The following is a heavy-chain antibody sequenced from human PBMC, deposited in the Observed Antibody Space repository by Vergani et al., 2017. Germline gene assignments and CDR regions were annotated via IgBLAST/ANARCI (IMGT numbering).Heavy chain of an antibody. CDR1: GYSFTSYW. V-gene: IGHV5-51*03. Sequence: EVQLVQSGAEVKTPGESLKISCKGSGYSFTSYWIGWVRQMPGKGLEWMGIIYPGDSDTRYSPSFQGQVTIAADKSINTAYLQWSSLKASDTAMYYCARHPESAGYSGYDWDYWGQGTLVTVSS. D-gene: IGHD5-12*01. CDR2: IYPGDSDT. J-gene: IGHJ4*02. CDR3: ARHPESAGYSGYDWDY.